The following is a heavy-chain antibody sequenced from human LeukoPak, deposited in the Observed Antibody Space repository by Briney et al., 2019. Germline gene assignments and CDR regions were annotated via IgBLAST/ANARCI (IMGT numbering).Heavy chain of an antibody. CDR1: GYTFTGYY. CDR2: INPNSGGT. CDR3: ARENIPAARFYYYYMDV. D-gene: IGHD2-2*01. Sequence: ASVKVSCKASGYTFTGYYMHWVRQAPGQGLEWMGWINPNSGGTSYAQKFQGRVTMTRDTSISTAYMELSRLRSDDTAVYYCARENIPAARFYYYYMDVWGKGTTVTVSS. J-gene: IGHJ6*03. V-gene: IGHV1-2*02.